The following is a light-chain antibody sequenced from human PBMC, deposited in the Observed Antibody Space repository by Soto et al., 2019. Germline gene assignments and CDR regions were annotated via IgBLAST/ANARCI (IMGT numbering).Light chain of an antibody. Sequence: IVLTQSPGTLSLSPWERATLSCRASQSVSSSYLAWYQQKPGQAPRLLLYGASSRATGIPDRFSGSGSGTNFSPSISRREPDVFSVYYCQQNGSSWTFGQGTK. CDR1: QSVSSSY. V-gene: IGKV3-20*01. CDR3: QQNGSSWT. J-gene: IGKJ1*01. CDR2: GAS.